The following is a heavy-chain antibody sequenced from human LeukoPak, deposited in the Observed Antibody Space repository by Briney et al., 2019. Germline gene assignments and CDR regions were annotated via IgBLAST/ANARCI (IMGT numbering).Heavy chain of an antibody. D-gene: IGHD5-12*01. J-gene: IGHJ4*02. Sequence: GESLQISCKGSGSSFTSYWIGWVRQLPGKGLEWMGIIYPGDSDTRYSPSFQGQVTISGDKSISTTYLQWSSLKASDTAMYYCARQRSGGAYDSDFWGQGTLVTVSS. CDR3: ARQRSGGAYDSDF. V-gene: IGHV5-51*01. CDR1: GSSFTSYW. CDR2: IYPGDSDT.